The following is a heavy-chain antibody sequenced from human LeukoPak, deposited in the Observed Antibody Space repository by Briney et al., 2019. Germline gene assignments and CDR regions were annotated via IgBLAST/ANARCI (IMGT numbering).Heavy chain of an antibody. V-gene: IGHV1-69-2*01. Sequence: ASVKISCRVSGYTFTDYYMHWVQQAPGKGLEWMGLVDPEDGETIYAEKFQGRVTITADTSTDTAYVELSSLRSEDTAVYYCHSMFTGTTDYWGQGTLVTVSS. CDR3: HSMFTGTTDY. CDR1: GYTFTDYY. J-gene: IGHJ4*02. CDR2: VDPEDGET. D-gene: IGHD1-1*01.